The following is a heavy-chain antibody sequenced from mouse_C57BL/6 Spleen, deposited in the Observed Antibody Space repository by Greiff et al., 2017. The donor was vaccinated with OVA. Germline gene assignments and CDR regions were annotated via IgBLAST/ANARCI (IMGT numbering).Heavy chain of an antibody. J-gene: IGHJ2*01. V-gene: IGHV1-15*01. CDR2: IDPETGGT. Sequence: VKLVESGAELVRPGASVTLSCKASGYTFTDYEMHWVKQTPVHGLEWIGAIDPETGGTAYNQKFKGKAILTADKSSSTAYMELRSLTSEDSAVYYCTRWVYYADYWGQGTTLTVSS. D-gene: IGHD2-1*01. CDR1: GYTFTDYE. CDR3: TRWVYYADY.